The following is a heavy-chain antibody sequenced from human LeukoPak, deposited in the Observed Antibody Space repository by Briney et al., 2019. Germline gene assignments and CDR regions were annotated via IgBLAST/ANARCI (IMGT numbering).Heavy chain of an antibody. CDR3: AREVVDATPSRDYYYYMDV. CDR1: GGSISSYY. CDR2: IYISEST. D-gene: IGHD2-15*01. V-gene: IGHV4-4*07. J-gene: IGHJ6*03. Sequence: SETVSLTCTVSGGSISSYYWSWIRQSAGKGLEWIGRIYISESTNYNPSLKSRVTMSVDTSKNQFSLKLTSVTAADTAVYYCAREVVDATPSRDYYYYMDVWGKGTTVTVSS.